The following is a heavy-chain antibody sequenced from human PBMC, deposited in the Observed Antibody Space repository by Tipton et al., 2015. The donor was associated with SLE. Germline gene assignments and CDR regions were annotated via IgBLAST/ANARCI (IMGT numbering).Heavy chain of an antibody. CDR3: TREALWFGDAFDI. V-gene: IGHV3-53*01. D-gene: IGHD3-10*01. CDR1: GFTVSSNY. J-gene: IGHJ3*02. CDR2: IYSGGNT. Sequence: SLRLSCAASGFTVSSNYMSWVRQAPGKGLEWVSVIYSGGNTYYADSVKGRFTISRDNSKNTLYLQMNSLRAEDTAVYYCTREALWFGDAFDIWGQGTMVTVSS.